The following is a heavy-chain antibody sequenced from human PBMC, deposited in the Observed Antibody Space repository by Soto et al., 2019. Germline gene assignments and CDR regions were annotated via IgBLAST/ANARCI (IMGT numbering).Heavy chain of an antibody. V-gene: IGHV3-23*01. CDR2: ISGSGGST. CDR3: ATDPPIDRKTFAY. CDR1: GFTVSSYA. Sequence: EVQLLESGGGWVQPGGSLRLSCAASGFTVSSYAISWVRQAPGNGLEWVSAISGSGGSTYYADSVTGRFTISRDNSKNTLYRQMNSLRAEYTAVYDCATDPPIDRKTFAYWGQGTLVTVSS. J-gene: IGHJ4*02.